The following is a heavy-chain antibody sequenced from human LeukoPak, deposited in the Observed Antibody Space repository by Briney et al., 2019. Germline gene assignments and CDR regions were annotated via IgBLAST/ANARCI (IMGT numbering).Heavy chain of an antibody. V-gene: IGHV4-39*01. CDR1: GGSISSYY. D-gene: IGHD4-23*01. J-gene: IGHJ6*02. CDR3: ARTPIYGGAYNFGMDV. CDR2: IYYSGSS. Sequence: SETLSLTCTVSGGSISSYYWSWIRQPPGKGLEWIGSIYYSGSSYYTPSLKSRVTISVDTSKNQFSLRLSSVTAADTALYFCARTPIYGGAYNFGMDVWGQGTTVTVSS.